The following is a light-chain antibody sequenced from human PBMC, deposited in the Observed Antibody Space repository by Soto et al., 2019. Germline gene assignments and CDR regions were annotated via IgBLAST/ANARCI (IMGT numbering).Light chain of an antibody. CDR3: SSYAGRDIWV. J-gene: IGLJ3*02. Sequence: QSVLTQHPSASGSRGQSVTISCTGTSVDINYVSWFQQHPGKAPKLIICEVTKRPSGVPDRFSGSKSGNTASLTVSGLQDDDEADYYCSSYAGRDIWVFGGGTKLTVL. CDR2: EVT. V-gene: IGLV2-8*01. CDR1: SVDINY.